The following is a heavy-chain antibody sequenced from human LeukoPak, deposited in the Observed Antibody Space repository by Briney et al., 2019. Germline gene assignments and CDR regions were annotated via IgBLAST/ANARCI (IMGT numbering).Heavy chain of an antibody. D-gene: IGHD3-22*01. CDR2: INPSGGST. V-gene: IGHV1-46*01. CDR3: ARVGDYYDSSGPFDY. Sequence: ASVKVSCKASGYTFTSYYMHWVRQAPGQGLEWMGIINPSGGSTSYAQKFQGRVTMTRDMSTSTVYMELSSLRSEDTAVYYCARVGDYYDSSGPFDYWGQGTLVTVSS. CDR1: GYTFTSYY. J-gene: IGHJ4*02.